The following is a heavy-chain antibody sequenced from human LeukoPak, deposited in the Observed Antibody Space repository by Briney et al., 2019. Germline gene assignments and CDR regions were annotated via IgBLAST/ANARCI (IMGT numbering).Heavy chain of an antibody. CDR3: ARQQLERRWFDP. CDR2: IYYSGST. D-gene: IGHD1-1*01. Sequence: SETLSLTCTVSGGSISSSSYYWGWIRQPPGKGLEWIGSIYYSGSTYYNPSLKSRVTISVDTSKNHFSLKLSSVTAADTALYYCARQQLERRWFDPWGQGTLVTVSS. V-gene: IGHV4-39*01. J-gene: IGHJ5*02. CDR1: GGSISSSSYY.